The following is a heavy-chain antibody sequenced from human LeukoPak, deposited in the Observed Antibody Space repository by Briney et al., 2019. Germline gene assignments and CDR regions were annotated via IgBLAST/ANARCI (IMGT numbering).Heavy chain of an antibody. CDR2: IKSVGSDK. CDR3: TRDGP. J-gene: IGHJ5*02. Sequence: GGSLRLSCAASGYTFNWYCMSWVRQAPGKGPEWVANIKSVGSDKYSVNSVKRRFTISRDNAKNVLYLQMGSLRAEDTGVYYCTRDGPWGQGTLVTVSS. CDR1: GYTFNWYC. V-gene: IGHV3-7*01.